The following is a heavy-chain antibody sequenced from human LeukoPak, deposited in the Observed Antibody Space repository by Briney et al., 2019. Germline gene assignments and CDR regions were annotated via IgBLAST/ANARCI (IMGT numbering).Heavy chain of an antibody. V-gene: IGHV4-30-4*01. Sequence: PSQTLSLTCTVSGGSISGGDYYWSWIRQPPGKGLEWIGYIYYSGSTYYNPSLKSRVTISVDTSKNQFSLKLSSVTAADTAVYYCASLVDYGSGSYYFDYWGQGTLVTVSS. CDR2: IYYSGST. J-gene: IGHJ4*02. D-gene: IGHD3-10*01. CDR3: ASLVDYGSGSYYFDY. CDR1: GGSISGGDYY.